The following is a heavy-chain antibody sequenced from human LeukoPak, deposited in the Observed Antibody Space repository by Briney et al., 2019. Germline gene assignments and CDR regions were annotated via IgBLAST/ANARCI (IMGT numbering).Heavy chain of an antibody. CDR1: GFTFSSYS. J-gene: IGHJ5*02. CDR3: ARDGGNGDYDNWFDP. D-gene: IGHD4-17*01. Sequence: GGSLRLSCAASGFTFSSYSMNWVRQAPGKGLEWVSSISSSSSYIYYADSVKGRFTISRDNAKNSLYLQMNSLRAEDTAVYYCARDGGNGDYDNWFDPWGQGTLVTVSS. CDR2: ISSSSSYI. V-gene: IGHV3-21*01.